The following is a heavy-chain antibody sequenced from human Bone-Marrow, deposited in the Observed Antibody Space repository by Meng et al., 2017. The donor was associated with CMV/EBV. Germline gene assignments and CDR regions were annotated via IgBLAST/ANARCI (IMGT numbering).Heavy chain of an antibody. Sequence: SETLSLTCAVYGGSFSGYYWSWIRQPPGKGLEWIGEINHSGSTNYNPSLKSRVTISVDTSKNQFSLKLSSVTAADTAVYYCARRTYYDFWSGYPFDYWGQGTLVTVYS. CDR3: ARRTYYDFWSGYPFDY. J-gene: IGHJ4*02. V-gene: IGHV4-34*01. CDR1: GGSFSGYY. CDR2: INHSGST. D-gene: IGHD3-3*01.